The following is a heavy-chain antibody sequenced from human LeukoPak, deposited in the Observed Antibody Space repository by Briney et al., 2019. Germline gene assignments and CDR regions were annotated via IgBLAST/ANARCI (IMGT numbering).Heavy chain of an antibody. Sequence: GVLRLSCAASGFTFSSYAMSWVRQAPGKGLEWVSAISGSGGSTYYADSVKGRFTISRDNSKNTLYLQMNSLRAEDTAVYYCAKEGYYYDSSGYYSGFDYWGQGTLVTVSS. CDR2: ISGSGGST. J-gene: IGHJ4*02. CDR3: AKEGYYYDSSGYYSGFDY. V-gene: IGHV3-23*01. CDR1: GFTFSSYA. D-gene: IGHD3-22*01.